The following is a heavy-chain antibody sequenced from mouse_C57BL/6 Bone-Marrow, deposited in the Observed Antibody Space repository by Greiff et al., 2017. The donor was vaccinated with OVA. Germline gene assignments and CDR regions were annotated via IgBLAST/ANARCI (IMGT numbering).Heavy chain of an antibody. CDR1: GFTFSDYG. Sequence: EVMLVESGGGLVKPGGSLKLSCAASGFTFSDYGMHWVRQAPEKGLEWVAYISSGSSTIYYADTVKGRFTISRDNAKNTLFLQMTSLRSEDTAVYYCARGVRWYFNVWGTGTTVTVSS. V-gene: IGHV5-17*01. J-gene: IGHJ1*03. CDR3: ARGVRWYFNV. D-gene: IGHD2-1*01. CDR2: ISSGSSTI.